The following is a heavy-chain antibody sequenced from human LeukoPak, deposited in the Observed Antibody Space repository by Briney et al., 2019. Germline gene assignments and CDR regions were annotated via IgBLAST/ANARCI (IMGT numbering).Heavy chain of an antibody. D-gene: IGHD6-13*01. J-gene: IGHJ4*02. CDR1: GFTFSSYA. CDR3: ARDSSAGIDY. Sequence: GGSLRLSCAASGFTFSSYAMSWVRQAPGKGLEWVSVIYSGGSTYYADSVKGRFTISRDNSKNTLYLQMNSLRAEDTAVYYCARDSSAGIDYWGQGTLVTVSS. V-gene: IGHV3-53*01. CDR2: IYSGGST.